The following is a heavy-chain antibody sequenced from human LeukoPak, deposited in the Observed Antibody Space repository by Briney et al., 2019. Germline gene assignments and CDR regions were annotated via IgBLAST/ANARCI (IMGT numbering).Heavy chain of an antibody. Sequence: PSETLSLTCTVSGGSISSYYWSWIRQPPGKGLEWIGYIYYSGSTNYNPSLKSRVTISVDTSKNQFSLKLSSVTAADTAVYYCARDIPSGRFDPWGQGTLVTVSS. CDR1: GGSISSYY. D-gene: IGHD2-2*02. CDR2: IYYSGST. CDR3: ARDIPSGRFDP. J-gene: IGHJ5*02. V-gene: IGHV4-59*12.